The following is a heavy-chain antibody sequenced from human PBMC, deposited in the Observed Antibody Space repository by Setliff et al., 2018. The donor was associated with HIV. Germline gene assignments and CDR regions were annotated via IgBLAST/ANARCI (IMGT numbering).Heavy chain of an antibody. Sequence: GASVKVSCKASGYSFTDHYMHWVRQAPGQGLEWMGWINPRSGGTNYAQKFQGRVTMTRDTSISTAYMELSRLRSDDTAVYYCARGAAGLDYYYYYYMDVWGRGTTVTVSS. D-gene: IGHD6-19*01. CDR2: INPRSGGT. CDR3: ARGAAGLDYYYYYYMDV. J-gene: IGHJ6*03. CDR1: GYSFTDHY. V-gene: IGHV1-2*02.